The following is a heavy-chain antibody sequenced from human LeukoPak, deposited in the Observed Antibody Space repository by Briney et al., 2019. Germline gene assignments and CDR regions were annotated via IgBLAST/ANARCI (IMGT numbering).Heavy chain of an antibody. CDR2: IYYGGNT. CDR1: GDSISGSSYH. J-gene: IGHJ4*02. V-gene: IGHV4-39*01. Sequence: SETLSLTCTVSGDSISGSSYHWGWIRQPPGKGLEWIGSIYYGGNTYYNSSIKSRGTISVDTSRNQFSLKLSSVTAADTAVYYCARHRSGGYYYGVLDYWGQGTLVTVSS. D-gene: IGHD5-18*01. CDR3: ARHRSGGYYYGVLDY.